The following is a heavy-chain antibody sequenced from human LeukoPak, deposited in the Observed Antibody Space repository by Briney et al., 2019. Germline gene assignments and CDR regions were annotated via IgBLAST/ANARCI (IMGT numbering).Heavy chain of an antibody. Sequence: GGCLRLSCAASGFTFSSYGMHWVRQAPGKGLEWVAVISYDGSNKYYADSVKGRFTISRDNSKNTLYLQMNSLRAEDTAVYYCAKDRTHITMVRGVMGYYGMDVWGKGTTVTVSS. CDR3: AKDRTHITMVRGVMGYYGMDV. J-gene: IGHJ6*04. V-gene: IGHV3-30*18. CDR1: GFTFSSYG. CDR2: ISYDGSNK. D-gene: IGHD3-10*01.